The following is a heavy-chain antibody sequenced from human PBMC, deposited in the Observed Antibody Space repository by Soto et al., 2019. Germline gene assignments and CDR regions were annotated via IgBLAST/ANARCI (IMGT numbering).Heavy chain of an antibody. CDR3: AREAYGDYEADAFDI. J-gene: IGHJ3*02. CDR1: GFTFSSYS. V-gene: IGHV3-21*01. CDR2: ISSSSSYI. Sequence: GGSLRLSCGASGFTFSSYSMNWVRQAPGKGLEWDSSISSSSSYIYYADSVKGRFTISRDNAKNSLYLQMNSLRAEDTAVYYCAREAYGDYEADAFDIWGQGTMVTVSS. D-gene: IGHD4-17*01.